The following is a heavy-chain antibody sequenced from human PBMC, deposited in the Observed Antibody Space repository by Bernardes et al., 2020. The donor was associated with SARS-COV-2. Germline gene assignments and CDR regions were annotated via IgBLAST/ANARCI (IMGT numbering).Heavy chain of an antibody. CDR1: GFTFRSYW. J-gene: IGHJ4*02. V-gene: IGHV3-74*01. CDR2: INGDGSNT. D-gene: IGHD1-20*01. CDR3: ARDNNLNFDY. Sequence: GGSLRLSCAASGFTFRSYWMYWVRQAPGKGLMWVSLINGDGSNTNYVDSVRGRFTISRDNAKNTLYLQMNSLRAEDTAVYYCARDNNLNFDYWGQGALVTVSS.